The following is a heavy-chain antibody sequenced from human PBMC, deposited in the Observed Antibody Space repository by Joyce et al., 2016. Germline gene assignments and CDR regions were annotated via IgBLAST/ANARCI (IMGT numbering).Heavy chain of an antibody. CDR2: ISWNSATI. V-gene: IGHV3-9*01. J-gene: IGHJ4*02. CDR1: GFTFDDYA. Sequence: EVQLVESGGGSIQPGRSLRLSCAASGFTFDDYAMHWVRQAPGKGLEWVSGISWNSATIGYAESVKGRFTISRDNAKNALYLQMNSLRAEDTALYYCAKVPAPGFDLDSSGLYYFDYWGQGTLVTVSS. CDR3: AKVPAPGFDLDSSGLYYFDY. D-gene: IGHD3-22*01.